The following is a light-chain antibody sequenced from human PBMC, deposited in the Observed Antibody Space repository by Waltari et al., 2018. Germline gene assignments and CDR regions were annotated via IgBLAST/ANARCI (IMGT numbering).Light chain of an antibody. CDR2: EAT. V-gene: IGLV2-23*01. CDR3: CSYTGSSTSYG. CDR1: STDLASYNL. J-gene: IGLJ1*01. Sequence: QSALSQPASVSGSPGQSLTITCTGASTDLASYNLVAWYQPHPNRAPKPFIYEATKRPSGISHRVSCAKSGATASLRISGLQADDEADYYCCSYTGSSTSYGCGGGTKVTVL.